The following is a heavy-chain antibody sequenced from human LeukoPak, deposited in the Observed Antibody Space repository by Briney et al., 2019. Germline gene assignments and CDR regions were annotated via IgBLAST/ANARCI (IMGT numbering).Heavy chain of an antibody. D-gene: IGHD2-15*01. V-gene: IGHV4-30-2*01. CDR3: ARTVVVGGAFDI. CDR2: IYHSGST. CDR1: GGSISSGGYS. Sequence: PSQTLSLTCAVSGGSISSGGYSWSWIRQPPGKGLEWIGYIYHSGSTYYNPSLKSRVTISVDRSKNQFSLKLSSETAADTAVYYCARTVVVGGAFDIWGQGTMVTVSS. J-gene: IGHJ3*02.